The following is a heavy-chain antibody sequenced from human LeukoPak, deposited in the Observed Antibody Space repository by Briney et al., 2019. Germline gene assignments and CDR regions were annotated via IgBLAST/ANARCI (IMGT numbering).Heavy chain of an antibody. J-gene: IGHJ4*02. CDR2: IYNGGST. V-gene: IGHV3-53*01. Sequence: GGSLRLSCAASGFTVSSNYMSWVRQAPGKGLEWVSVIYNGGSTYYADSVKGRFTISRDNSKNTLYLQMNSLRAEDTAVYYCASGTYYYDSSGYPFDYWGQGTLVTVSS. CDR1: GFTVSSNY. CDR3: ASGTYYYDSSGYPFDY. D-gene: IGHD3-22*01.